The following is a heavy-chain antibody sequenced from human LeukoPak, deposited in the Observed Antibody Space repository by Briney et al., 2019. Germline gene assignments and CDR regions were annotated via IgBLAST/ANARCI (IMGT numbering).Heavy chain of an antibody. V-gene: IGHV3-23*01. Sequence: GGFLRLSCTASGLSLNSYAMSWVRQVPGKGLEWVSASSSSDDGKWYAESVRGRFTISRDTSKNTVYLQMNSLRVEDAGVYYCAKAPVTSCRGAFCYPLDYWGHGTLVTVSS. CDR3: AKAPVTSCRGAFCYPLDY. J-gene: IGHJ4*01. CDR1: GLSLNSYA. D-gene: IGHD2-21*01. CDR2: SSSSDDGK.